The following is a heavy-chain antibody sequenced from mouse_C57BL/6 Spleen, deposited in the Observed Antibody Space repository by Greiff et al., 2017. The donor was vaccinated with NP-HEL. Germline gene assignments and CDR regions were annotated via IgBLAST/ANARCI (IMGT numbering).Heavy chain of an antibody. D-gene: IGHD1-1*01. CDR1: GYSITSGYY. V-gene: IGHV3-6*01. CDR3: ARVPNYYGSSSRRFDY. CDR2: ISYDGSN. Sequence: EVQLQESGPGLVKPSQSLSLTCSVTGYSITSGYYWNWIRQFPGNKLEWMGYISYDGSNNYNPSLKNRISITRDTSKNQFFLKLNSVTTEDTATYYCARVPNYYGSSSRRFDYWGQGTTLTVSS. J-gene: IGHJ2*01.